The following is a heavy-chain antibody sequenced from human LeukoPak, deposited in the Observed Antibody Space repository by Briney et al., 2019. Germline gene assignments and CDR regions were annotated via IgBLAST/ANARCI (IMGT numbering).Heavy chain of an antibody. D-gene: IGHD3-10*01. J-gene: IGHJ4*02. V-gene: IGHV3-20*04. CDR1: GFTFDDYG. CDR3: ARGYGSGEDGDY. CDR2: INWNGGST. Sequence: GGSLRLSCAASGFTFDDYGMSWVRQAPGKGLEWVSGINWNGGSTGYADSVKGRFTISRDNAKNSLYLQMNSPRAEDTALYYCARGYGSGEDGDYWGQGTLVTVSS.